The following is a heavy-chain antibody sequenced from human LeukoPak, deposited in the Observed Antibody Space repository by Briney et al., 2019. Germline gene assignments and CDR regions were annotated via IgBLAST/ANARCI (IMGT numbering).Heavy chain of an antibody. V-gene: IGHV4-30-4*01. Sequence: SETLSLTCTVSGGSISSGDYYWSWIRQPPGKGLEWIGYIYYSGSTYYNPSLKSRVTISVDTSKNQFSLKLSSVTAADTAVYYCAREFSTLRFGTSNPPDYWGQGTLVTVSS. CDR3: AREFSTLRFGTSNPPDY. CDR1: GGSISSGDYY. J-gene: IGHJ4*02. CDR2: IYYSGST. D-gene: IGHD3-10*01.